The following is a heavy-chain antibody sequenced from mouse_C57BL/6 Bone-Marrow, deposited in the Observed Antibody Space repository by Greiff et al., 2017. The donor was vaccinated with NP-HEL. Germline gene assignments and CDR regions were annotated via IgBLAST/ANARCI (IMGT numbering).Heavy chain of an antibody. V-gene: IGHV1-74*01. Sequence: QVQLQQPGAELVKPGASVKVSCKASGYTFTSYWMHWVKQRPGQGLEWIGRIHPSDSDTNYNQKFKGKATLTVDKSSSTAYMLLSSLTSEDSAVYYCAREWAQVKDWFAYWGQGTLVTVSA. D-gene: IGHD3-2*02. J-gene: IGHJ3*01. CDR2: IHPSDSDT. CDR1: GYTFTSYW. CDR3: AREWAQVKDWFAY.